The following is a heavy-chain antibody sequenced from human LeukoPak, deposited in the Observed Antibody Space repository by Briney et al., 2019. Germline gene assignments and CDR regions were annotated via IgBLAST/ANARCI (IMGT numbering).Heavy chain of an antibody. CDR1: GFTFSRYA. D-gene: IGHD1-26*01. CDR2: ISYDGSNK. J-gene: IGHJ4*02. V-gene: IGHV3-30-3*01. Sequence: GGSVRLSCAASGFTFSRYAMHWVRQAPGKGLEWVAVISYDGSNKYYADSVKGRFTISRDNSKNTLYLQMNSLRAEDTAVYYCARGEGVSVPLDYWGQGTLVTVSS. CDR3: ARGEGVSVPLDY.